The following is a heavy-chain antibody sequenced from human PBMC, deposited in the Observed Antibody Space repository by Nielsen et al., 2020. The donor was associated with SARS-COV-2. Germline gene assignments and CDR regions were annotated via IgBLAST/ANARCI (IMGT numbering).Heavy chain of an antibody. Sequence: GGSLRLSCAASGFTVSSYSMNWVRQAPGKGLEWVSSISSSSSYIYYADSVKGRFTISRDNAKNSLYLQMNSLRAEDTAVYYCARDLRATKYYYDSSGYYYDCWGQGTLVTVSS. CDR3: ARDLRATKYYYDSSGYYYDC. D-gene: IGHD3-22*01. CDR2: ISSSSSYI. J-gene: IGHJ4*02. CDR1: GFTVSSYS. V-gene: IGHV3-21*01.